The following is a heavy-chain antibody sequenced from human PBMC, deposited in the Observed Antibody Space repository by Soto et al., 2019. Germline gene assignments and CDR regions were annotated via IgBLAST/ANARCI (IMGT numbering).Heavy chain of an antibody. Sequence: GESLKISCKGSGYNFPGYWIAWVRQMPGKGLEWMGIIYPDNSDTRYSPSFQGQVTISADKSINTAYVQWSSLKASDTAIYYCARHDSPSVIYYYYGMDVWGQGTTVTVSS. CDR2: IYPDNSDT. CDR1: GYNFPGYW. D-gene: IGHD2-15*01. J-gene: IGHJ6*02. CDR3: ARHDSPSVIYYYYGMDV. V-gene: IGHV5-51*01.